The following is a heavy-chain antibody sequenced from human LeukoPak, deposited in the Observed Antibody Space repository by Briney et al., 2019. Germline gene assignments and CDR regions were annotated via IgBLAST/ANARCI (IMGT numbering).Heavy chain of an antibody. D-gene: IGHD3-10*01. V-gene: IGHV3-48*04. Sequence: GGSLRLSCAASGFTFSSYGMHWVRQAPGKGLEWVSHITRPGTTTYYAESVRGRFTISRDNAKNSLYLQMKSLRAEDTALYFCVRGPYLDYWGQGTLVTVSS. CDR1: GFTFSSYG. CDR2: ITRPGTTT. CDR3: VRGPYLDY. J-gene: IGHJ4*02.